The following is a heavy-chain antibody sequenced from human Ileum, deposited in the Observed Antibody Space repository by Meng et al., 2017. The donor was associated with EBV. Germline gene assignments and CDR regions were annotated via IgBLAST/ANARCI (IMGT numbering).Heavy chain of an antibody. J-gene: IGHJ4*02. V-gene: IGHV4-59*11. CDR2: IRYSDST. D-gene: IGHD1/OR15-1a*01. CDR1: GDSFGSHY. Sequence: QVQLKARGPWLVKPSETPSLSCTVSGDSFGSHYWSWIRQPPGKGLEWIGCIRYSDSTNYNPSLKSRVTISVDTSKNQFSLKLTSVTAADTAVYYCARYNWNNFDSWGQGTLVTVSS. CDR3: ARYNWNNFDS.